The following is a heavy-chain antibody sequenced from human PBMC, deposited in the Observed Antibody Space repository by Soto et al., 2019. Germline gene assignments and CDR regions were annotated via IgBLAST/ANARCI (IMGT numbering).Heavy chain of an antibody. Sequence: QPGGSLRLSCAASGFTFSSYAMSWVRQAPGKGLEWVSAISGSGGSTYYADSVKGRFTISRDNSKNTLYLQMNSLRAEDTAVYYCAKEGYSSGWYPIYYYYGMDVWGQGTTVTVSS. D-gene: IGHD6-19*01. V-gene: IGHV3-23*01. J-gene: IGHJ6*02. CDR3: AKEGYSSGWYPIYYYYGMDV. CDR2: ISGSGGST. CDR1: GFTFSSYA.